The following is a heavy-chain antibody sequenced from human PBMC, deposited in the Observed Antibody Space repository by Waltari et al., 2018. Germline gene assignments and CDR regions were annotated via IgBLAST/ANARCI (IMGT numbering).Heavy chain of an antibody. CDR2: IRYDGSNK. CDR3: AKNYDSSGYYGMDV. CDR1: GFTFSSYG. V-gene: IGHV3-30*02. Sequence: VQLVESGGGVVQPGGSLRLSCAASGFTFSSYGMHWVRQAPGKGLEWVAFIRYDGSNKYYADSVKGRFTISRDNSKNTLYLQMNSLRAEDTAVYYCAKNYDSSGYYGMDVWGQGTTVTVSS. J-gene: IGHJ6*02. D-gene: IGHD3-22*01.